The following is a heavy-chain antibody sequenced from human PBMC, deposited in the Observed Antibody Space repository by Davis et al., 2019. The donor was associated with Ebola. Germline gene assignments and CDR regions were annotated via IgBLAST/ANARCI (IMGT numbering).Heavy chain of an antibody. J-gene: IGHJ6*04. Sequence: HLQTPSLTRAISGDSVSIDSGGWNWIRQSPSRGLEWLGRTYYNSKWYHDYAVSVISRITINPDTSKNQFSLQLNSVTPEDTALYYCARGWLRGGMDVWGEGTTVTVSS. CDR2: TYYNSKWYH. CDR1: GDSVSIDSGG. V-gene: IGHV6-1*01. D-gene: IGHD5-18*01. CDR3: ARGWLRGGMDV.